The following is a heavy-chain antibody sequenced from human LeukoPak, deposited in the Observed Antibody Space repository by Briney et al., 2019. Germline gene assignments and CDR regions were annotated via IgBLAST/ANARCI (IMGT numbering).Heavy chain of an antibody. CDR2: INHSGST. CDR3: ARRCGSTSCYRSGWMDY. Sequence: SETLSLTCAVYGGSFSGYYWSWIRQPPGKGLEWIGEINHSGSTNYNPSLKSRVTISVDTSKNQFSLKLSSVTAADTAVYYCARRCGSTSCYRSGWMDYWGQGTLVTVSS. J-gene: IGHJ4*02. D-gene: IGHD2-2*01. V-gene: IGHV4-34*01. CDR1: GGSFSGYY.